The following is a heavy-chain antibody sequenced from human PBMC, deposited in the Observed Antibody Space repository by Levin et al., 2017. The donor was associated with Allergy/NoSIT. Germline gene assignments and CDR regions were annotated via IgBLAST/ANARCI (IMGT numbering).Heavy chain of an antibody. D-gene: IGHD2-21*02. CDR3: ARDHGRSPKCDLYYYGMDV. V-gene: IGHV3-30*03. CDR2: ISYDGSGH. Sequence: GESLKISCESSGFTFSSYGMHWVRQAPGKGLEWVAVISYDGSGHHYADPVKGRYSIPRDKSKYTVYLQMDSLRAEDTATYYCARDHGRSPKCDLYYYGMDVWGLVTTVTVS. J-gene: IGHJ6*02. CDR1: GFTFSSYG.